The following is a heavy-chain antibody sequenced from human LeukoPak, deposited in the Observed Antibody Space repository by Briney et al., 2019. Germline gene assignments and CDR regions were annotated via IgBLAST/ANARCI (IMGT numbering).Heavy chain of an antibody. D-gene: IGHD4-17*01. CDR1: GGSISSYY. CDR3: ARADYGDYVRNNWFDP. V-gene: IGHV4-59*01. CDR2: IYYSGST. Sequence: SETLSLTCTVSGGSISSYYWSWIRQPPGKGLEWIGYIYYSGSTNYNPSLKSRVTISVDTPKNQFSLKLSSVTAADTAVYYCARADYGDYVRNNWFDPWGQGTLVTVSS. J-gene: IGHJ5*02.